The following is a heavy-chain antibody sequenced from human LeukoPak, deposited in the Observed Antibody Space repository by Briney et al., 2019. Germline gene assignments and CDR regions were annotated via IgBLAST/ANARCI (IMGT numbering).Heavy chain of an antibody. CDR2: ISGSGGST. V-gene: IGHV3-23*01. CDR1: GFTFSSYA. Sequence: PGGSLRLSCAASGFTFSSYAMSWVRQAPGKGLEWVSAISGSGGSTYYADSVKGRFTISRDNAKNSLYLQMNSLRAEDTAVYYCARDQGGYYDFWSGYPHDAFDIWGQGTMVTVSS. D-gene: IGHD3-3*01. CDR3: ARDQGGYYDFWSGYPHDAFDI. J-gene: IGHJ3*02.